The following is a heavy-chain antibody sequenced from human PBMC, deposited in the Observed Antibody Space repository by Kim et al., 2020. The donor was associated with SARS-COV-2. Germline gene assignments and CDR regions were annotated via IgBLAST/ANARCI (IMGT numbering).Heavy chain of an antibody. J-gene: IGHJ4*02. D-gene: IGHD3-22*01. CDR3: AKDKNYYYDSSGYPSSSY. Sequence: GGSLRLSCAASGFTFSSYAMSWVRQAPGKGLEWVSAISGSGGSTYYADSVKGRFTISRDNSKNTLYLQMNSLRAEDTAVYYCAKDKNYYYDSSGYPSSSYWGQGTLVTVSS. CDR1: GFTFSSYA. CDR2: ISGSGGST. V-gene: IGHV3-23*01.